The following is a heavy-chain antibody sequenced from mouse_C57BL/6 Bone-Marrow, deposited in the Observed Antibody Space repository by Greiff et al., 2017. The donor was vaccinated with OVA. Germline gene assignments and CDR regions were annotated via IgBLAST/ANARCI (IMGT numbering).Heavy chain of an antibody. CDR1: GYTFTSYW. V-gene: IGHV1-52*01. D-gene: IGHD2-10*02. Sequence: QVHVKQPGAELVRPGSSVKLSCKASGYTFTSYWMHWVKQRPIQGLEWIGNIDPSDSETHYNQKFKDKATLTVDKSSSTAYMQLSSLTSEDSAVYYCARINSLEDYWGQGTSVTVSS. CDR3: ARINSLEDY. CDR2: IDPSDSET. J-gene: IGHJ4*01.